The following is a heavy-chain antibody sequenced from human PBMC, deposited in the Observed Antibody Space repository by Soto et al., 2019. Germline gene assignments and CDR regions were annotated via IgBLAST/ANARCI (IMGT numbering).Heavy chain of an antibody. CDR1: GYTFTGYY. CDR3: ARGDYGTGGYPFPYFDY. CDR2: INPGSGAT. J-gene: IGHJ4*02. V-gene: IGHV1-2*02. D-gene: IGHD2-8*02. Sequence: HEHLVQSGAEVKRPGASLKVSCKASGYTFTGYYIHWVRQAPGQGLEWMGWINPGSGATNYAQNFQGRVTLTSATSISTASMDLTSLTSDHTAVYYCARGDYGTGGYPFPYFDYWGQGTLVIVSS.